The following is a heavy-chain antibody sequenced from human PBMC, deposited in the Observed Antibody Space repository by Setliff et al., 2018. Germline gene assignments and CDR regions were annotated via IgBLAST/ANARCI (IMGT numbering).Heavy chain of an antibody. CDR2: ISSYTGKT. D-gene: IGHD3-3*01. CDR3: SRLVRFCAKTACQRLSGGEF. Sequence: ASVKVSCKTSGYTFNDYGITWVRQVPGQGLEWMGWISSYTGKTYYAEKLQGRVTLTTDTSTSTAYLDLRSLESDDTAVYYCSRLVRFCAKTACQRLSGGEFWGQGTLVTVSS. CDR1: GYTFNDYG. V-gene: IGHV1-18*01. J-gene: IGHJ4*02.